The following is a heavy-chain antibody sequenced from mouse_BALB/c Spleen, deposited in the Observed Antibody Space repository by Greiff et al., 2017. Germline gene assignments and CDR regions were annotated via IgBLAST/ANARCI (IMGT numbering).Heavy chain of an antibody. Sequence: VQLVESGPGLVAPSQSLSITCTVSGFSFTSYDISWIRQPPGKGLEWLGVIWTGGGTNYNSAFMSRLSISKDNSKSQVFLKMNSLQTDDTAIYYCVRDGNFAYWGQGTLVTVSA. CDR1: GFSFTSYD. J-gene: IGHJ3*01. CDR2: IWTGGGT. CDR3: VRDGNFAY. V-gene: IGHV2-9-2*01. D-gene: IGHD2-1*01.